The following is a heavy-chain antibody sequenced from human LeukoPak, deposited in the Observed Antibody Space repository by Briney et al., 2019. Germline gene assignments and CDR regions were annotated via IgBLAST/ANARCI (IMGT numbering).Heavy chain of an antibody. Sequence: GGSLRLSCAASGFTFSSYAMSWVRQAPGKGLEWVSAISGSGGSTYYADSVKGRFTISRDNSENTLYLQMNSLRAEDTAVYYCAKDPDEGGLGYFDYWGQGTLVTVSS. CDR3: AKDPDEGGLGYFDY. J-gene: IGHJ4*02. CDR2: ISGSGGST. D-gene: IGHD1-14*01. CDR1: GFTFSSYA. V-gene: IGHV3-23*01.